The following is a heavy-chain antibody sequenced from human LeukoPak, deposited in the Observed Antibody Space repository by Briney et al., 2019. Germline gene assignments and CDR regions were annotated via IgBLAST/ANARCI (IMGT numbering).Heavy chain of an antibody. CDR1: GYTFTGYY. CDR2: INPNSGGT. D-gene: IGHD3-22*01. J-gene: IGHJ4*02. CDR3: ARDLVHHYDSSGYYYFDY. Sequence: ASVKVSCKASGYTFTGYYMHWVRQAPGQGLEWMGWINPNSGGTNYAQKFQGRVTMTRDTSISTAYMELSRLRSDDTAVYYCARDLVHHYDSSGYYYFDYWGQGTLVTVSS. V-gene: IGHV1-2*02.